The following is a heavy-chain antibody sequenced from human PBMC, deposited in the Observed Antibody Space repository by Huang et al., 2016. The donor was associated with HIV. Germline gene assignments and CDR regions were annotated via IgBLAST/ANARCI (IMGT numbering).Heavy chain of an antibody. CDR1: GGTFSNYA. Sequence: QVQLVQSGAEVKKVGSSVKVSCKASGGTFSNYAISWVRLAPGHGLEWMGGIIPIFGTANFAQEFQGRVTITADGSTSTAYLELSSLGSEDTAGYFCARQLYDNTGYLMGARLHDWGQGTLVTVSS. CDR3: ARQLYDNTGYLMGARLHD. CDR2: IIPIFGTA. D-gene: IGHD3-22*01. V-gene: IGHV1-69*13. J-gene: IGHJ4*02.